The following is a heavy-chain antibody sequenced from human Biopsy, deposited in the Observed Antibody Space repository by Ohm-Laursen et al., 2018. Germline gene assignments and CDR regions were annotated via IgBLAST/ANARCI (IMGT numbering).Heavy chain of an antibody. J-gene: IGHJ6*02. CDR1: GNTFATYH. D-gene: IGHD5-24*01. Sequence: ASVKVSCNASGNTFATYHIHWVRQAPGQGLEWMGGISPRGATTSFSQKFQGRITMTRDTSTGTVYMDLSSLGSEDTAVYYCARAGVGSDGTDSYYYGKDVWGPGTTVTVSS. CDR3: ARAGVGSDGTDSYYYGKDV. V-gene: IGHV1-46*01. CDR2: ISPRGATT.